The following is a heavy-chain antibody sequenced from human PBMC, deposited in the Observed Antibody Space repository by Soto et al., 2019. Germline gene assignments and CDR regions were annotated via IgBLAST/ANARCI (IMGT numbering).Heavy chain of an antibody. CDR1: GYTFISYA. CDR3: ARVGGYRTPDYYGMDV. Sequence: ASVKVSCKASGYTFISYAIHWVRQAPGQRLEWMGWIHAGNGNTKYSRKLQGRVTMTTDTSTSTAYMELRSLRSDDTAVYYCARVGGYRTPDYYGMDVWGQGTTVTVSS. V-gene: IGHV1-3*01. J-gene: IGHJ6*02. CDR2: IHAGNGNT. D-gene: IGHD5-18*01.